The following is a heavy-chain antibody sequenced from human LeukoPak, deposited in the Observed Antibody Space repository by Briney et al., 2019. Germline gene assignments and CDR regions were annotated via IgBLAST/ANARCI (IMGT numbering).Heavy chain of an antibody. J-gene: IGHJ4*02. D-gene: IGHD3-22*01. CDR1: GYTFTSYG. Sequence: VASVKVSCKASGYTFTSYGISWVRQAPGQGLEGMGWISAYNGNTNYAQKLQGRVTMTTDTSTSTAYMELRSLRSDDTAVYYCARVYYDSSGYYLDYHFDYWGQGTLVTVSS. CDR2: ISAYNGNT. V-gene: IGHV1-18*01. CDR3: ARVYYDSSGYYLDYHFDY.